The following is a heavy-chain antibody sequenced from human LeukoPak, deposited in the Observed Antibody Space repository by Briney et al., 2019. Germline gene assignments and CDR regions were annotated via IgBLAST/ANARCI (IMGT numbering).Heavy chain of an antibody. D-gene: IGHD1-1*01. J-gene: IGHJ5*02. CDR2: ISSYNGNT. Sequence: ASVKVSCKASGYTFTSYGISWMRQAPGQGLEWMGRISSYNGNTNYAQKFQGRVSMTTDTSTSTAYMELRSLRSDDTAVYYCARDVPGSIGTTARFDPWGQGTLVTVSS. CDR3: ARDVPGSIGTTARFDP. V-gene: IGHV1-18*01. CDR1: GYTFTSYG.